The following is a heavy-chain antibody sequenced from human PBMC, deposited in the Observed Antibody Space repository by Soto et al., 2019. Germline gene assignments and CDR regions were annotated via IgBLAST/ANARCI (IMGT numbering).Heavy chain of an antibody. CDR1: GGSVNTAPYH. Sequence: KPSETLSLTCTVSGGSVNTAPYHWSWIRQSPRNGLEWIGNIYYTGSTNYNPSFESRDAISLDKSNNQSSLRLTSLTAADTAVYFCARDHHSFYDTCGYYPYFDFWGQGTLVTVSS. CDR3: ARDHHSFYDTCGYYPYFDF. V-gene: IGHV4-61*01. CDR2: IYYTGST. D-gene: IGHD3-22*01. J-gene: IGHJ4*02.